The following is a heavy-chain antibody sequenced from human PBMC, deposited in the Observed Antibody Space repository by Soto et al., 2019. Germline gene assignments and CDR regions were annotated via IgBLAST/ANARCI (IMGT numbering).Heavy chain of an antibody. V-gene: IGHV3-66*01. D-gene: IGHD6-13*01. Sequence: EVQLVESGGGLVQPGGSLRLSCAASGFTVSSNSMSWVRQAPGKGLEWVSVIYSGGSTYYADSVKGRFTISRDNSXXTLYLQMNSLRAEDTAVYYCARVGSRSFGVDYFDYWGQGTLVTVSS. CDR1: GFTVSSNS. CDR3: ARVGSRSFGVDYFDY. CDR2: IYSGGST. J-gene: IGHJ4*02.